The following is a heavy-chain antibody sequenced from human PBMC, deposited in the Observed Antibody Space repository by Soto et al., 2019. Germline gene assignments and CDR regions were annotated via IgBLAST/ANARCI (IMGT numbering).Heavy chain of an antibody. V-gene: IGHV3-33*01. D-gene: IGHD5-12*01. CDR1: GFTFSSYG. Sequence: GESLKISCAASGFTFSSYGMHWVRQAPGKGLEWVAVIWYDGSNKYYADSVKGRFTISRDNSKNTLYLQMNSLRAEDTAVYYCARDIVAPGTQYLDYWGQGTLVTVSS. CDR2: IWYDGSNK. CDR3: ARDIVAPGTQYLDY. J-gene: IGHJ4*02.